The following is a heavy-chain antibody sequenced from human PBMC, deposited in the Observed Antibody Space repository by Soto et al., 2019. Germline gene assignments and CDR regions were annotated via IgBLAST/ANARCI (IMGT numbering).Heavy chain of an antibody. CDR3: ARGRDYDCVWGNYRYDLAY. CDR2: INHSGST. D-gene: IGHD3-16*02. CDR1: GGSFSRYY. V-gene: IGHV4-34*01. J-gene: IGHJ4*02. Sequence: SETLSLTCAVYGGSFSRYYWSWIRQPPGKGLEWIGEINHSGSTNYNPSLRSRVTISADTSKNQFSLNLSSVTAADTAVYYCARGRDYDCVWGNYRYDLAYWGQGTLVTVSS.